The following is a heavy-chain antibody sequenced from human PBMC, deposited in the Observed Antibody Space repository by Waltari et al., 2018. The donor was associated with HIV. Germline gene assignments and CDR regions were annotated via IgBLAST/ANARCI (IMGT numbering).Heavy chain of an antibody. D-gene: IGHD6-13*01. CDR2: IYYSGST. V-gene: IGHV4-39*01. CDR1: GGSISSSSYY. CDR3: ARQGQQLVHWYFDL. Sequence: QLQLQESGPGLVKPSETLSLTCTVSGGSISSSSYYWGWLRQPPGKGLEWIGSIYYSGSTYYNPSLKSRVTISVDTSKNQFSLKLSSVTAADTAVYYCARQGQQLVHWYFDLWGRGTLVTVSS. J-gene: IGHJ2*01.